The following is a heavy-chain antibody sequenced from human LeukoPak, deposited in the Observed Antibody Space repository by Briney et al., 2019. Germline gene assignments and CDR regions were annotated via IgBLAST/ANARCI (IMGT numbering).Heavy chain of an antibody. Sequence: PGGSLRLSCAASGFTVSSNYMSWVRQAPGKGLEWVSVIYSGGSTYYADSVKGRFTISRDNSKNTLYLQMNSLRAEDTAVYYCARASTYYYYYMDVWGKGTTVTVSS. J-gene: IGHJ6*03. CDR3: ARASTYYYYYMDV. D-gene: IGHD5/OR15-5a*01. V-gene: IGHV3-66*01. CDR1: GFTVSSNY. CDR2: IYSGGST.